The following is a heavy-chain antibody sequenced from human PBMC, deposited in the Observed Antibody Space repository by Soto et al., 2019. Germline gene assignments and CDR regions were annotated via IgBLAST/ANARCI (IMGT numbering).Heavy chain of an antibody. CDR3: TTEVVTIFGVVILAPRDY. CDR1: GFTFSNAW. Sequence: GGSLRLSCAASGFTFSNAWMNWVRQAPGKGLEWVGRIKSKADGGTTDYAAPVKGRFTISRDDAKNTLYLQMNRLKTEDTAVYYCTTEVVTIFGVVILAPRDYWGQRILVTVSS. J-gene: IGHJ4*02. V-gene: IGHV3-15*07. CDR2: IKSKADGGTT. D-gene: IGHD3-3*01.